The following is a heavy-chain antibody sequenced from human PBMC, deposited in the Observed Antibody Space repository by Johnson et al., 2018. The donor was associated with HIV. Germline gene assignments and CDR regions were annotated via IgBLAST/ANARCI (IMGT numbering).Heavy chain of an antibody. CDR3: AETPGIAAAGTGYAFDI. D-gene: IGHD6-13*01. J-gene: IGHJ3*02. CDR1: GFTFSAYY. Sequence: QVQLVESGGGLVQPGGSLRLSCAASGFTFSAYYMNWIRQAPGKGLDWVSYISSSGSTISYADSVKGRFTISRDNSKNTLYLQMNSLRAEDTAVYYCAETPGIAAAGTGYAFDIWGQGTMVTVSS. V-gene: IGHV3-11*04. CDR2: ISSSGSTI.